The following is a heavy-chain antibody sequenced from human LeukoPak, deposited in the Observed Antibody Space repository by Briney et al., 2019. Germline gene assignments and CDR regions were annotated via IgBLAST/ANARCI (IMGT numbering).Heavy chain of an antibody. CDR2: VTGSGITT. D-gene: IGHD5-12*01. CDR1: GFTFSDYI. J-gene: IGHJ3*02. Sequence: GGSLRLSRVASGFTFSDYIMNWVRQAPGKGLEWVSTVTGSGITTSYAASVKGRFTISRDSSKNTLYLQMNSLRAEDTAVYYCAKSVAIGFDIWGQGTMVTVSS. CDR3: AKSVAIGFDI. V-gene: IGHV3-23*01.